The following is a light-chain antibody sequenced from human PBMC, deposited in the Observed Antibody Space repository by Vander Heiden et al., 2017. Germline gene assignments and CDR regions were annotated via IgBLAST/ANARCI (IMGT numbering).Light chain of an antibody. CDR3: QSYDSLLSASVV. V-gene: IGLV1-40*01. CDR2: GTN. CDR1: SSNIATGYG. J-gene: IGLJ2*01. Sequence: QSVLTQPPSVSGAPAQRVTISCTGGSSNIATGYGVHWYQQLPGKAPTLLLYGTNIRPSGVPDRFSASKSGTSASLAITGLQAEDEAVYYCQSYDSLLSASVVFGGGTQLTVL.